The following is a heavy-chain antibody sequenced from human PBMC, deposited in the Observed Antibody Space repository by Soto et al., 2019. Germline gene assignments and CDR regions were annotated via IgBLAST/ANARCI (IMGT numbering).Heavy chain of an antibody. V-gene: IGHV3-21*01. CDR1: GFTFSSCT. D-gene: IGHD2-15*01. J-gene: IGHJ6*02. CDR2: ISPSTSHI. CDR3: SVCSGGACHQNYGMDV. Sequence: EVHLVESGGGLVKPGGSLRLSCAVSGFTFSSCTMNWVRQAPGKGLEWVSSISPSTSHIYYADSVKGRFTISRDNAKNSLFLQMNCLGAEDTAVYYCSVCSGGACHQNYGMDVWGQGTTVTVSS.